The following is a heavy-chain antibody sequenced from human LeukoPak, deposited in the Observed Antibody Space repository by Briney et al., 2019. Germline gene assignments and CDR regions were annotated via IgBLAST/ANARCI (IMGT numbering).Heavy chain of an antibody. Sequence: GGSLGLSCAASGFTFSSYGMHWVRQAPGKGLEWVAFIRYDGSNKYYADSVKGRFTISRDNSKNTLYLQMNSLRAEDTAVYYCAKDPWNLGYCSSTSCYVRDRNYYGMDVWGQGTTVTVSS. V-gene: IGHV3-30*02. J-gene: IGHJ6*02. D-gene: IGHD2-2*01. CDR3: AKDPWNLGYCSSTSCYVRDRNYYGMDV. CDR1: GFTFSSYG. CDR2: IRYDGSNK.